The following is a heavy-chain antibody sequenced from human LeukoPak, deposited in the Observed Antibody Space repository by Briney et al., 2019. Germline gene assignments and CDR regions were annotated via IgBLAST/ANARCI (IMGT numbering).Heavy chain of an antibody. CDR1: GYTFTSYA. V-gene: IGHV7-4-1*02. Sequence: ASVKVSCKASGYTFTSYAMNWVRQAPGQGLEWMGWINTNTGNPTYAHGFTGRLVLSLDTSVSTAYLQISSLKAEDTAVYYCARFIAAGLNYFDYWGQGTLVTVSS. CDR3: ARFIAAGLNYFDY. J-gene: IGHJ4*02. D-gene: IGHD6-13*01. CDR2: INTNTGNP.